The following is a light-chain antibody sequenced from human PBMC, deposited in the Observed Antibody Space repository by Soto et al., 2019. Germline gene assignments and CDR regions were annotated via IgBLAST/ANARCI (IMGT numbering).Light chain of an antibody. CDR3: QQYGSSPWT. CDR1: QSITSSY. V-gene: IGKV3-20*01. CDR2: GAS. J-gene: IGKJ1*01. Sequence: EIVLTQSPDTVSLSPGESATLSCRASQSITSSYLAWYQQKPGQTPRLLIYGASSRATGIPDRFSGSGSGTDFTLTISRLEPEDFAVFYCQQYGSSPWTLGQGTKVEIK.